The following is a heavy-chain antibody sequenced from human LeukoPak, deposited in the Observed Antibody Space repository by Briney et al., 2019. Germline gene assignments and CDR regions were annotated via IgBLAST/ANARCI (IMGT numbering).Heavy chain of an antibody. D-gene: IGHD5-12*01. V-gene: IGHV4-59*08. CDR1: GGSISSYY. CDR3: ARRPINEYYFDY. J-gene: IGHJ4*02. Sequence: SETLSLTCAVSGGSISSYYWSWIRQPPGKGLEWIGYIYYSGSTNYNPSLKSRVTISVDTSKNQFSLKLSSVTAADTAVYYCARRPINEYYFDYWGQGTLVTVSS. CDR2: IYYSGST.